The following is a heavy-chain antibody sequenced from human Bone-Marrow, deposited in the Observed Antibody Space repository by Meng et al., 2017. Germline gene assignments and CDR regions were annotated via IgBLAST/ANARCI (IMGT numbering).Heavy chain of an antibody. CDR3: AKDPVGYWYLDL. Sequence: GGSLRLSCAASGFTFDDYAMHWVRQAPGKGLEWVSGISWNSGSIGYADSVKGRFTIARDNAKNSLYLQMNSLRAEDTALHYCAKDPVGYWYLDLWGRGTLVTVSS. V-gene: IGHV3-9*01. J-gene: IGHJ2*01. D-gene: IGHD1-26*01. CDR2: ISWNSGSI. CDR1: GFTFDDYA.